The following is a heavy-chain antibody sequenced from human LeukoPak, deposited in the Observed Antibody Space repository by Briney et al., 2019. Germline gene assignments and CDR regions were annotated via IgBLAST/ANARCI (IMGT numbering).Heavy chain of an antibody. CDR2: ISYDGSNK. Sequence: PGGSLRLSCTASGFSFSAYGMHWVRQAPGKGLEWVAVISYDGSNKYYADSVKGRFTISRDNSKNTVYLQMNSLRAEDTAVCCCARVPYGNYHYYYMDVWGKGTTVTVSS. J-gene: IGHJ6*03. D-gene: IGHD3-10*01. V-gene: IGHV3-30*03. CDR3: ARVPYGNYHYYYMDV. CDR1: GFSFSAYG.